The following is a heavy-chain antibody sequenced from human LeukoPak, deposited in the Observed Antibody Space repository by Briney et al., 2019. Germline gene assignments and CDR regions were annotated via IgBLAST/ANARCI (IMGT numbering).Heavy chain of an antibody. J-gene: IGHJ6*03. D-gene: IGHD5-12*01. V-gene: IGHV3-48*01. Sequence: GGSLRLSCAASGFTFSSDSMNWVRQAPGKGLEWVSYISSSSSTIYYADSVKGRFTISRDNAKNSLYLQMNSLRAEDTAVYYCARDLKGATIYYYYYYMDVWGKGTTVTVSS. CDR1: GFTFSSDS. CDR3: ARDLKGATIYYYYYYMDV. CDR2: ISSSSSTI.